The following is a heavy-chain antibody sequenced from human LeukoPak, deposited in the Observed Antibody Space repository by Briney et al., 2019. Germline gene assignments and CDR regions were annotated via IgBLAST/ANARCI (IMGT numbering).Heavy chain of an antibody. CDR1: GFTFSSYG. Sequence: PGGSLRLSCAASGFTFSSYGMHWVRQAPDKGLEWVAFIRYDGSNKYYADSVKGRFTISRDNSKNTLYLQMNSLRAEDTAVYYCAKKRVITTPDAIDWYFDLWGRGTLVTVSS. CDR2: IRYDGSNK. D-gene: IGHD1-1*01. J-gene: IGHJ2*01. V-gene: IGHV3-30*02. CDR3: AKKRVITTPDAIDWYFDL.